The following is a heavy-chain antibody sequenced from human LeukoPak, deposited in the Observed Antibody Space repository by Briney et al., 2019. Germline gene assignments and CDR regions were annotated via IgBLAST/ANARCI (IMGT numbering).Heavy chain of an antibody. Sequence: HPGGSLRLSCAASGFIFSDYNMNWVRQAPGKGLEWVSYISSGSSTIYYADSVKGRFTISRDNSKNTVYLQMNSLRADDTAVYYCARGHNWNDLGLDDYWGQGTLVTVSS. J-gene: IGHJ4*02. CDR3: ARGHNWNDLGLDDY. V-gene: IGHV3-48*04. CDR2: ISSGSSTI. D-gene: IGHD1-20*01. CDR1: GFIFSDYN.